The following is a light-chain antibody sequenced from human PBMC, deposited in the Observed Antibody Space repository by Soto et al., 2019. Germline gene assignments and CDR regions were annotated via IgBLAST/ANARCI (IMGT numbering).Light chain of an antibody. J-gene: IGLJ1*01. CDR2: DNN. Sequence: QSVLTQPPSVSGAPGQRVTISCTGSSSNIGAGYDVHWYQQLPGTAPKLLIYDNNKRPSGIPDRFSGSKSGTSATLGITGLQTGDEADYYCGTWDSSLSAEYVFGTGTKVTVL. CDR1: SSNIGAGYD. V-gene: IGLV1-51*01. CDR3: GTWDSSLSAEYV.